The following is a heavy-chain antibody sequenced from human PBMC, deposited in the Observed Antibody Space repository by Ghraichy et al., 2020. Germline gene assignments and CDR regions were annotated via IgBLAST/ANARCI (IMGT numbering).Heavy chain of an antibody. J-gene: IGHJ5*02. D-gene: IGHD2-2*01. CDR2: ISYDGSNK. CDR3: ARESGYCSSTSCLGNWFDP. V-gene: IGHV3-30-3*01. CDR1: GFTFSSYA. Sequence: GGSLRLSCAASGFTFSSYAMHWVRQAPGKGLEWVAVISYDGSNKYYADSVKGRFTISRDNSKNTLYLQMNSLRAEDTAVYYCARESGYCSSTSCLGNWFDPWGQGTLVTVSS.